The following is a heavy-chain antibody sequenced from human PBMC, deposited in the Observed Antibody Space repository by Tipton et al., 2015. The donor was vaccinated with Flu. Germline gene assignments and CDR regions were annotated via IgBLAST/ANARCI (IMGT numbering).Heavy chain of an antibody. CDR2: IYTTGST. Sequence: TLSLTCTVSGGSISSGSYYWSWIRQPAGKGLEWIWRIYTTGSTNYNPSLKSRVTISADTSKNKFSLELRSVTAADTAVYYCARIYYYGSGDYYLDSWGQGTLVTVSS. J-gene: IGHJ4*02. V-gene: IGHV4-61*02. CDR3: ARIYYYGSGDYYLDS. D-gene: IGHD3-10*01. CDR1: GGSISSGSYY.